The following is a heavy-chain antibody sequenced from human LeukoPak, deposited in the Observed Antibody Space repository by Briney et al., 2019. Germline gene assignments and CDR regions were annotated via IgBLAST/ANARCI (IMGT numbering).Heavy chain of an antibody. CDR3: ARHDTAMVRGWFDP. D-gene: IGHD5-18*01. Sequence: KPSETLSLTCTVSGGSISSSNYYWSWIRQPPGKGLEWIGSMYYSGSTYYNPSLKSRVTISVGTSKNQISLKLSSVTATDTAVYYCARHDTAMVRGWFDPWGRGTLVTVSS. J-gene: IGHJ5*02. V-gene: IGHV4-39*01. CDR1: GGSISSSNYY. CDR2: MYYSGST.